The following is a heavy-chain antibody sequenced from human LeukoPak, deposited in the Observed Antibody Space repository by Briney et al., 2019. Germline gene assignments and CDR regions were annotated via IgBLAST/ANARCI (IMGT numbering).Heavy chain of an antibody. CDR2: IFPGDSDT. V-gene: IGHV5-51*01. J-gene: IGHJ4*02. D-gene: IGHD6-13*01. CDR1: GYSFTSNW. CDR3: ARLDSSSWYY. Sequence: GESLKISCKGFGYSFTSNWIGWVRQMPGKGLEWMGIIFPGDSDTRYSPAFQGQVTISADKSISTAYLQWSSLKASDTAMYYCARLDSSSWYYWGQGTRVSVSS.